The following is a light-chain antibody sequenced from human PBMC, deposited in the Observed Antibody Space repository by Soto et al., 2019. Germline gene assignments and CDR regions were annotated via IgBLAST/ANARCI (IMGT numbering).Light chain of an antibody. Sequence: EIVMTQSPATLSVSPGERATLSCRASQSVSSNLAWYQQKPGQAPRLLIYGASTRATGIPARFSGSGSGTEFTLTISSLQSEDVAVYYCQQYNKWPAYTFGQGTKLEIK. J-gene: IGKJ2*01. CDR2: GAS. CDR1: QSVSSN. V-gene: IGKV3-15*01. CDR3: QQYNKWPAYT.